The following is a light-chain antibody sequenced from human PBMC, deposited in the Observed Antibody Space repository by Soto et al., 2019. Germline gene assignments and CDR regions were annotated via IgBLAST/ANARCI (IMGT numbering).Light chain of an antibody. J-gene: IGKJ1*01. Sequence: DMVLTQSPGTLSLSPGERATLSCRASQSVRSSYLAWYQQRPGQAPRLLIYGASSRATGIPDRFSGSGSGTDFTLTISSLEPGDFAVYYCQQYGGSAWTFGLGTKVEIK. V-gene: IGKV3-20*01. CDR3: QQYGGSAWT. CDR2: GAS. CDR1: QSVRSSY.